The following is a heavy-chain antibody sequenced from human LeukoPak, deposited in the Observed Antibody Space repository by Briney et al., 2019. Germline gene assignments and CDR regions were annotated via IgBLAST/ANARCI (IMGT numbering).Heavy chain of an antibody. CDR2: THYTEGS. V-gene: IGHV4-59*08. D-gene: IGHD3-22*01. CDR1: GGSFSGYY. J-gene: IGHJ4*02. Sequence: SETLSLTCAVYGGSFSGYYWSWIRQAPGKGLEWIGSTHYTEGSTFNPSLRSRVTFSTDTSKNQFFLQLTSVTAADTAVYYCARRYQYDKSGHYYDDFWGQGTLVTVSS. CDR3: ARRYQYDKSGHYYDDF.